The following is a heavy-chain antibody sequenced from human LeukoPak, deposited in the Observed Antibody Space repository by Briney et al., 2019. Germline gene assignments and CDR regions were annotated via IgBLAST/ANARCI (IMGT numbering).Heavy chain of an antibody. CDR3: ATGGYSAWCDY. CDR2: IDSSGTT. CDR1: DGSINTYF. D-gene: IGHD6-19*01. Sequence: PSDTLSLTCSVSDGSINTYFWSWIRQPAGKGLEWIGRIDSSGTTSLNPSLKSRVTISQDKSKKQFSLKLSSVTAADTAVYYCATGGYSAWCDYWGHGTQVIVSS. V-gene: IGHV4-4*07. J-gene: IGHJ4*01.